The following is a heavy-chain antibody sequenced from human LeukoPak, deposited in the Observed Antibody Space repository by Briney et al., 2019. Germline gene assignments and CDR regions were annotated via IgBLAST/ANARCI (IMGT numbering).Heavy chain of an antibody. V-gene: IGHV4-4*02. CDR2: IYHSGTT. CDR1: ADSLSTLTW. Sequence: SETLSLTCGVSADSLSTLTWWYWLRQSPGKGLQWIGEIYHSGTTNYNPSLQSRIAMSLDTSRNQFSLTLTSVTAADTAVYFCVEKRYGTRGWFHPWGPGIAVTVSS. J-gene: IGHJ5*02. CDR3: VEKRYGTRGWFHP. D-gene: IGHD2-2*01.